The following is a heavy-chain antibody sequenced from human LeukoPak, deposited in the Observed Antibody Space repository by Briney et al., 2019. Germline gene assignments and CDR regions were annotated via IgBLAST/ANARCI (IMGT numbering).Heavy chain of an antibody. Sequence: PGGSLRLSCAASGFTFSSYWMSWVRQAPGKGLEWVANIKQDGSEKYYVDSVKGRFTISRDNAKNSLFLQMNSLRAEETAVYYCLVIASAGTGYWGQGTLVTVSS. V-gene: IGHV3-7*01. CDR3: LVIASAGTGY. J-gene: IGHJ4*02. CDR1: GFTFSSYW. D-gene: IGHD6-13*01. CDR2: IKQDGSEK.